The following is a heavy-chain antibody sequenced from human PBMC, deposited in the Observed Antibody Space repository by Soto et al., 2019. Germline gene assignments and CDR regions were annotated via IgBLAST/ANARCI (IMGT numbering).Heavy chain of an antibody. D-gene: IGHD1-1*01. Sequence: QVQLQESGSGMVKPSQSLSLTCTVSGVSLNTADTWWSWIRQSPGKVLELIGYYHSGGSTYYDASFRSRVIISADTSNSQFSLKLSSVTVADTAVYFCVRSRQMESGNDYGLDVWGQGTTFTVSS. V-gene: IGHV4-30-4*01. CDR3: VRSRQMESGNDYGLDV. CDR2: YHSGGST. J-gene: IGHJ6*02. CDR1: GVSLNTADTW.